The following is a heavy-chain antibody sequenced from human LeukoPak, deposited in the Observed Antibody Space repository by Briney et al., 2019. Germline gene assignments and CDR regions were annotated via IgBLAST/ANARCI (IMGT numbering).Heavy chain of an antibody. V-gene: IGHV4-61*02. J-gene: IGHJ3*02. CDR1: GGSISSVPDY. D-gene: IGHD2-2*02. CDR2: IHTSGST. CDR3: AREGIVVVPAAIADALDI. Sequence: SQTLSLTCTVSGGSISSVPDYWSWIRQPAGKGLEWIGRIHTSGSTNYNPSLKSRVTISVDTSKNQFSLKLSSVTAADTAIYYCAREGIVVVPAAIADALDIWGQGTMVTVSS.